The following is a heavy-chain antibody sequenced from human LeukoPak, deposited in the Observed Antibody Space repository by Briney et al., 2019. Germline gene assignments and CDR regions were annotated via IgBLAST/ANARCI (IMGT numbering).Heavy chain of an antibody. J-gene: IGHJ6*02. Sequence: SETLSLTCTVSGGSISSRSYYWGWIRQPPGKGLEWIGSISYSGSTYYNPSLKSRVTISVDTSKNQFSLKLSSVTAADTAVYYCASARRDYYYGMDVWGQGTTVTVSS. CDR2: ISYSGST. CDR3: ASARRDYYYGMDV. D-gene: IGHD6-6*01. CDR1: GGSISSRSYY. V-gene: IGHV4-39*07.